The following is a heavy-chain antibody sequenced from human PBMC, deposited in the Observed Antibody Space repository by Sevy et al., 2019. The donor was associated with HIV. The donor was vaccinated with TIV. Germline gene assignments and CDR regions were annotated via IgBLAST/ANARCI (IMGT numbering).Heavy chain of an antibody. D-gene: IGHD1-26*01. Sequence: SETLSLTCTVSGGSITSLYWNWIRQTPGKGLEWIANIYYNDHINYNPSLKSRVTLSLDTSKNQFSLRLSSVTAADTAMYYCAGENAWGRGYSWGQGTLVTVSS. J-gene: IGHJ4*02. CDR2: IYYNDHI. V-gene: IGHV4-59*08. CDR1: GGSITSLY. CDR3: AGENAWGRGYS.